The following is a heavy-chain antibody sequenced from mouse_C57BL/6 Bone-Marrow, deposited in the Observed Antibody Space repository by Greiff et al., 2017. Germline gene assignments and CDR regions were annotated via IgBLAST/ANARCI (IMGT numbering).Heavy chain of an antibody. CDR1: GYTFTSYW. J-gene: IGHJ2*01. D-gene: IGHD1-1*01. Sequence: QVQLKQPGAELVKPGASVKLSCKASGYTFTSYWMHWVKQRPGQGLAWIGMIHPNSGSTNYNEKFKSKATLTVDNSSSTAYMQLSSLTSEDSAVYYCARKGEDYYGSRGGNYWGQGTTLTVSS. CDR2: IHPNSGST. CDR3: ARKGEDYYGSRGGNY. V-gene: IGHV1-64*01.